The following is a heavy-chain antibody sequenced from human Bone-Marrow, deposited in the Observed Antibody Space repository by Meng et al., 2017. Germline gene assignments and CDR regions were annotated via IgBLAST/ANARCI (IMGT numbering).Heavy chain of an antibody. V-gene: IGHV4-34*01. Sequence: GSLRLSCAVYGGCFSGYYWSWIRQPPGKGLEWIGEINHSGSTNYNPSLKSRVTISVDTSKNQFSLKLSSVTAADTAVYYCASRRGRGYCSGGSCYTIYYYYGMDVWGQGTTVTVSS. CDR2: INHSGST. J-gene: IGHJ6*02. CDR1: GGCFSGYY. D-gene: IGHD2-15*01. CDR3: ASRRGRGYCSGGSCYTIYYYYGMDV.